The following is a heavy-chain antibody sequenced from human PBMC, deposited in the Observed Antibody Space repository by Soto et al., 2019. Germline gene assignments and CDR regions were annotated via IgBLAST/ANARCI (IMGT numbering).Heavy chain of an antibody. V-gene: IGHV4-39*01. Sequence: QLQLQESGPGLVKPSETLSLTCTVSGGSISSSSYYWGWIRQPPGKGLEWIGSIYYSGSTYYNPSLKSRVTLSVDTSKNQFSLKLSSVTAADTAVYYCARLDYDFWTGMDVWGQGTTVTVSS. J-gene: IGHJ6*02. CDR3: ARLDYDFWTGMDV. CDR2: IYYSGST. D-gene: IGHD3-3*01. CDR1: GGSISSSSYY.